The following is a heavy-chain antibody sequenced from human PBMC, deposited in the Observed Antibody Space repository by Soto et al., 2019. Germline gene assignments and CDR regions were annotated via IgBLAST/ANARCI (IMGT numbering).Heavy chain of an antibody. CDR2: IFYSRTT. D-gene: IGHD3-16*01. CDR1: GGSINSGGYY. CDR3: ARESPEELAYYFDF. Sequence: QVQLHESGPGLVKPSQTLSLTCTVSGGSINSGGYYWTWIRQHPGKGLEWIGYIFYSRTTSYNPSLKSRVTISGDTSKNQFSLTLRSVTAADSAVYDCARESPEELAYYFDFWGQGTPVTVSS. J-gene: IGHJ4*02. V-gene: IGHV4-31*03.